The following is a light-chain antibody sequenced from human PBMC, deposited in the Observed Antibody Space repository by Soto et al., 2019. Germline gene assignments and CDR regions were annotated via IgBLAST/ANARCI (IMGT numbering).Light chain of an antibody. J-gene: IGKJ1*01. CDR3: QQYYSTPWT. V-gene: IGKV1-5*03. CDR2: KAS. Sequence: DIQMTQSPSTLSASVGDRVTITCRASQSISSWLAWYQQKPGKAPKLLIYKASTLKSGVPDRFSGSGSGTDFTLTISSLQAEDVAVYYCQQYYSTPWTFGQGTKVDNK. CDR1: QSISSW.